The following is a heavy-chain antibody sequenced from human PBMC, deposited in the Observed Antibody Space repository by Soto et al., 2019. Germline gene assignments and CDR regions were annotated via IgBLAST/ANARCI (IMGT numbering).Heavy chain of an antibody. Sequence: PSETLSLTCAVYGGSFSGYYWSWIRQPPGKGLDWIGEINHSGSTNYNPSLKSRVTISVDTSKNQFSLKLSSVTAADTAVYYCARDRITIFGAVIAYYYGMDVWGQGTTVTVSS. V-gene: IGHV4-34*01. CDR2: INHSGST. CDR3: ARDRITIFGAVIAYYYGMDV. J-gene: IGHJ6*02. CDR1: GGSFSGYY. D-gene: IGHD3-3*01.